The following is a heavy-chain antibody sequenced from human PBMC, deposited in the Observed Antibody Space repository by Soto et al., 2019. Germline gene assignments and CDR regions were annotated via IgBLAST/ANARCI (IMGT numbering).Heavy chain of an antibody. V-gene: IGHV2-5*01. CDR3: AHYEVLTGYFDY. D-gene: IGHD3-9*01. CDR1: GFSLSTSGVG. J-gene: IGHJ4*02. Sequence: QITLKESGHTLVKPTQTLTLTCAFSGFSLSTSGVGVGWIRQPPGKALEWLALIYWNDDKLYSPSLKNRLTIAKDTSTNPMVLTMTNMDPADTATYYWAHYEVLTGYFDYWGQVTLVTVSS. CDR2: IYWNDDK.